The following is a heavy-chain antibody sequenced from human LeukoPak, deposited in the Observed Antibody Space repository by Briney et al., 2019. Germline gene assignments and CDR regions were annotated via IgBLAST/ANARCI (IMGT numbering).Heavy chain of an antibody. Sequence: GESLKISCKGSGYSFTSYWIGCVRQMPPKSLQWMGMIYPGDSDTRYNPSFQGQVTISADKSISAAYLQWSSLKASDTAMYYCARHLNSLSGTDTLPPYYYYMDVWGKGTTVTVSS. CDR1: GYSFTSYW. CDR2: IYPGDSDT. V-gene: IGHV5-51*01. J-gene: IGHJ6*03. D-gene: IGHD1-26*01. CDR3: ARHLNSLSGTDTLPPYYYYMDV.